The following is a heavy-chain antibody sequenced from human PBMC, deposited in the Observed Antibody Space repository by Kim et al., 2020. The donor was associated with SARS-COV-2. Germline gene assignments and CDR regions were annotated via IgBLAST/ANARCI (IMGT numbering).Heavy chain of an antibody. Sequence: RCTLPRDNAKNTLYLQMNSLRAEDTAVYYCARTRLFDFWSGYADAYYFDYWGQGTLVTVSS. CDR3: ARTRLFDFWSGYADAYYFDY. V-gene: IGHV3-53*01. J-gene: IGHJ4*02. D-gene: IGHD3-3*01.